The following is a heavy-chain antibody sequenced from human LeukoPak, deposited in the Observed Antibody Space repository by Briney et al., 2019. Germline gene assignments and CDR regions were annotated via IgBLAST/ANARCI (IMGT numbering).Heavy chain of an antibody. J-gene: IGHJ4*02. Sequence: PGGSLRLSCAVSGFTVSSNYMSRVRQAPGKGLEWVSVVYGGGTTYYADSVKGRFTVSRDNSKNTLYLQMNSLRPEDTAMYYCARDHYGSGSYFHDYWGQGTLVTVSS. CDR1: GFTVSSNY. CDR3: ARDHYGSGSYFHDY. D-gene: IGHD3-10*01. V-gene: IGHV3-53*05. CDR2: VYGGGTT.